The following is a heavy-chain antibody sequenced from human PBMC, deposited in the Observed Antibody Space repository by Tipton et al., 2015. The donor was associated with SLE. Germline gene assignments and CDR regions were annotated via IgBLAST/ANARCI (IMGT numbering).Heavy chain of an antibody. CDR2: ISSSSSYI. CDR1: GFTFSSYS. CDR3: ARASVGSSSWYGMFDY. J-gene: IGHJ4*02. D-gene: IGHD6-13*01. V-gene: IGHV3-21*01. Sequence: SLRLSCAASGFTFSSYSMNWVRQAPGKGLEWVSSISSSSSYIYYADSVKGRFTISRDNAKNSLYLQMNSLRAEDTAVYYCARASVGSSSWYGMFDYWGQGTLVTVSS.